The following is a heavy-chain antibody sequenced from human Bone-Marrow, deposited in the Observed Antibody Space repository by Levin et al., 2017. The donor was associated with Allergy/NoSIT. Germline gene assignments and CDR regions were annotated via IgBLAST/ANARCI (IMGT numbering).Heavy chain of an antibody. J-gene: IGHJ6*02. CDR3: ARDVRVIAGNDYYYYYGLDV. CDR1: GGSVSSGDYY. CDR2: IYSDGNT. Sequence: SQTLSLTCTISGGSVSSGDYYWSWVRQPPGKGLEWIGYIYSDGNTYYKPSLNSRVSISLDTAKNQFSLQLSSVTAADTAVYYCARDVRVIAGNDYYYYYGLDVWGRGTMVTVSS. D-gene: IGHD2-15*01. V-gene: IGHV4-30-4*01.